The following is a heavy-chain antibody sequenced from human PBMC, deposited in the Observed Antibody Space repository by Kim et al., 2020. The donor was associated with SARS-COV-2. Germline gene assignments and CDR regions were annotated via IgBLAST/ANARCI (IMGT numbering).Heavy chain of an antibody. D-gene: IGHD1-26*01. J-gene: IGHJ4*02. CDR3: ARGIVGATGY. Sequence: NTDYAQKLQGRVTMTTDTSTRTAYMELRSLRSDDTAVYYCARGIVGATGYWGQGTLVTVSS. CDR2: NT. V-gene: IGHV1-18*01.